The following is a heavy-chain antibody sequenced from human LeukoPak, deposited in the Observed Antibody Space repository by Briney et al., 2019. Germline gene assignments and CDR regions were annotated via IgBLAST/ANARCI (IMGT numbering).Heavy chain of an antibody. CDR3: ARDYPIYDYVWGSYRYDAFDI. Sequence: ASVKVSCKASGGTFSSYAISWVRQAPGQGREWMGGIIPIFGTANYAQKFQGRVTITADKSTSTAYMELSSLRSEDTAVYYCARDYPIYDYVWGSYRYDAFDIWGQGTMVTVSS. V-gene: IGHV1-69*06. D-gene: IGHD3-16*02. J-gene: IGHJ3*02. CDR1: GGTFSSYA. CDR2: IIPIFGTA.